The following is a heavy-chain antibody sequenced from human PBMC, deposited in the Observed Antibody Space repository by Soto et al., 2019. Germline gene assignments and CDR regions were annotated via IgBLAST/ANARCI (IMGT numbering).Heavy chain of an antibody. Sequence: ASVKVSCKASGGTFSSYAISWVRQAPGQGLEWMGGIIPIFGTANYAQKFQGRVTITADESTSTAYMELSSLRSEDTAVYYCARDVGSSWLLDHRRTKLNWFDPWGQGTLVTVSS. V-gene: IGHV1-69*13. CDR2: IIPIFGTA. D-gene: IGHD6-13*01. CDR1: GGTFSSYA. CDR3: ARDVGSSWLLDHRRTKLNWFDP. J-gene: IGHJ5*02.